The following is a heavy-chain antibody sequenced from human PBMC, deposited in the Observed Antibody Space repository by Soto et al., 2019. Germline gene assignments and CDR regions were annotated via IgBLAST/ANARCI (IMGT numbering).Heavy chain of an antibody. CDR2: ISSSSSTI. D-gene: IGHD2-21*02. V-gene: IGHV3-48*01. J-gene: IGHJ6*02. CDR3: ARHTVVTLPCMDV. Sequence: EVQLVESGGGLVQPGGSLRLSCAASGFTFSSYSMNWVRQAPGKGMEWVSYISSSSSTIYYADSVKGRFTISSDNAKYSLYLQMNSLRAEDTAVYYCARHTVVTLPCMDVWGQGTTVTVSS. CDR1: GFTFSSYS.